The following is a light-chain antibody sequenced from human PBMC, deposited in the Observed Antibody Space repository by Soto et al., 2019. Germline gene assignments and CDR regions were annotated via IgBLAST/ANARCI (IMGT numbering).Light chain of an antibody. V-gene: IGLV1-40*01. CDR1: SSNIGAGYD. J-gene: IGLJ3*02. CDR3: QSYNSPLSWV. Sequence: QSVLTQPPSVSGAPGQRVTISCTGSSSNIGAGYDVHWYQQLPGTAPKLLIYGNSNRPSGVPDRFSGSKSGTSASLAITGLEGEVGAVYYGQSYNSPLSWVFGGGPKVPVL. CDR2: GNS.